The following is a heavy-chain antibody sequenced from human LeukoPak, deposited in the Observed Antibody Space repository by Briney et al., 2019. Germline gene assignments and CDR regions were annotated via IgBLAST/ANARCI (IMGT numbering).Heavy chain of an antibody. CDR2: MNPNNGNA. CDR1: GYTFTNYD. CDR3: ARGAWHNSAYTALHYFDY. V-gene: IGHV1-8*01. J-gene: IGHJ4*02. Sequence: ASVKVSCKASGYTFTNYDINWVRQATGQGLERMGWMNPNNGNAGYAQKFQDKVTMTRDTSISTAYMELSSLRSEDTAIYYCARGAWHNSAYTALHYFDYWGQGTLVTVSS. D-gene: IGHD6-19*01.